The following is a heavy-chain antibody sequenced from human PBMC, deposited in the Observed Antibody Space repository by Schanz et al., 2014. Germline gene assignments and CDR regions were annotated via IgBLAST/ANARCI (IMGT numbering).Heavy chain of an antibody. CDR2: IIPILGIA. Sequence: QVQLVQSGPEVKKPGSSVKVSCKASGGTFSSYTISWVRQAPGQGLEWMGRIIPILGIANYAQNFQGRVTIPADKSTSTADMELTILRSADTPVYYCARRPLGPSPWGQGTLVTVAS. D-gene: IGHD6-6*01. CDR1: GGTFSSYT. CDR3: ARRPLGPSP. V-gene: IGHV1-69*02. J-gene: IGHJ5*02.